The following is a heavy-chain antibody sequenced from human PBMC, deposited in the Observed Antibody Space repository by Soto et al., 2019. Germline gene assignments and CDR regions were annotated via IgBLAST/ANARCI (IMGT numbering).Heavy chain of an antibody. V-gene: IGHV4-59*01. D-gene: IGHD3-10*01. CDR1: GGSISSYY. Sequence: KQSPTLSLTCTVSGGSISSYYWSWIRQPPGKGLEWIGYIYYSGSTNYNPSLKSRVTISVDTSKNQFSLKLSSVTAADTAVYYCARGPYYYGSGSSEYYMDVWGKGTTVTVSS. CDR2: IYYSGST. CDR3: ARGPYYYGSGSSEYYMDV. J-gene: IGHJ6*03.